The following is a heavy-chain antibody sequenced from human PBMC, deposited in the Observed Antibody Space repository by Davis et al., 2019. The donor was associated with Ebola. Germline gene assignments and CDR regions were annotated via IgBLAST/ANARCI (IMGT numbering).Heavy chain of an antibody. V-gene: IGHV3-21*01. CDR2: ISSSSSYI. CDR3: ARDQKGRAYSSSWYYFDY. CDR1: GFTFSSYS. D-gene: IGHD6-13*01. Sequence: GESLKISCAASGFTFSSYSMNWVRQAPGKGLEWVSSISSSSSYIYYADSVKGRFTISRDNAKNSLYLQMNSLRAEDTAVYYCARDQKGRAYSSSWYYFDYWGQGTLVTVSS. J-gene: IGHJ4*02.